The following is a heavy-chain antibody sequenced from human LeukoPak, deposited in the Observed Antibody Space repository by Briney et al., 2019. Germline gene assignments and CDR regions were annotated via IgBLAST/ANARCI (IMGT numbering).Heavy chain of an antibody. Sequence: PGGSPRLSCAASGFTVSSNYMSWVRQAPGKGLEWVSVIYSGGTTYYADSVKGRFTISRDNSKNTLYLQMNSLGAEDTAVYYCARDGGSSAYNYWGQGTLVTVSS. V-gene: IGHV3-53*01. CDR2: IYSGGTT. CDR1: GFTVSSNY. J-gene: IGHJ4*02. D-gene: IGHD3-22*01. CDR3: ARDGGSSAYNY.